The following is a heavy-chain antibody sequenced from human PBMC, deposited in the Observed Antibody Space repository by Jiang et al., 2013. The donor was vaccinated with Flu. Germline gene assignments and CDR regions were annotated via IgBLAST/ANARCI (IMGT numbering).Heavy chain of an antibody. Sequence: VQLVESGAEVKKPGASVKVSCKASGYTFTSYYMHWVRQAPGQGLQWMGIINPSGGSTTYAPTFQGRLTMTRDTSTSTVYMELSSLRSEDTAVYYCARANTIFGVILIKGENNWFGPWGQGTLVTVSS. J-gene: IGHJ5*02. D-gene: IGHD3-3*01. CDR1: GYTFTSYY. CDR3: ARANTIFGVILIKGENNWFGP. CDR2: INPSGGST. V-gene: IGHV1-46*01.